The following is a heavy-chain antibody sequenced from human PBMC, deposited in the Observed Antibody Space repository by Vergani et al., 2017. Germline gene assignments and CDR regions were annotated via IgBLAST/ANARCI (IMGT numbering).Heavy chain of an antibody. CDR3: TSVPIGHQTSWIQLWSTYYYYYGMDV. CDR2: IIPIFGTA. V-gene: IGHV1-69*01. Sequence: QVQLVQSGAEVKKPGSSVKVSCKASGGTFSSYAISWVRQAPGQGLEWMGGIIPIFGTANYAQKFQGRVTITADESTSPAYMELISLRSEDTALYYCTSVPIGHQTSWIQLWSTYYYYYGMDVWGQGTTVTVSS. CDR1: GGTFSSYA. J-gene: IGHJ6*02. D-gene: IGHD5-18*01.